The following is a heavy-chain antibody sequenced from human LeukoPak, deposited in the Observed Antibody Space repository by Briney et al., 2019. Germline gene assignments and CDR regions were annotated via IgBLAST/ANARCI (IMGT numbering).Heavy chain of an antibody. Sequence: ASVKVSCKASGGTFSSYAISWVRQAPGQGLEWMGGIIPIFGTANYAQKFQGRVMITADKSTSTAYMELSSLRSEDTAVYYCARGDSGSSHMDVWGKGTTVTVSS. V-gene: IGHV1-69*06. D-gene: IGHD3-10*01. CDR3: ARGDSGSSHMDV. CDR1: GGTFSSYA. J-gene: IGHJ6*04. CDR2: IIPIFGTA.